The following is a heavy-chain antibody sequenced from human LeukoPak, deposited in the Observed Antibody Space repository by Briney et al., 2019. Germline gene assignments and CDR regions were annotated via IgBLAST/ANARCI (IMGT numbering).Heavy chain of an antibody. CDR3: ARGLWFGVPGAFDI. V-gene: IGHV4-59*01. D-gene: IGHD3-10*01. CDR2: INYSAIT. Sequence: PSETLSLTCTVSGDSSSNYYWSWIRQSPAKGLDWIGYINYSAITNYYPCLKSGATMSVDPSKNQLSLKVTSVTAADTAVYYCARGLWFGVPGAFDIWGQGTMVTVSS. CDR1: GDSSSNYY. J-gene: IGHJ3*02.